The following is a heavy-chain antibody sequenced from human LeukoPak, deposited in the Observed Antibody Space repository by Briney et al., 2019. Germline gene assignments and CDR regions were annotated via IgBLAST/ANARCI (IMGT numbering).Heavy chain of an antibody. CDR2: IYYSGST. CDR1: GGSISSGGYY. CDR3: ARHSDYLRAFDY. J-gene: IGHJ4*02. V-gene: IGHV4-31*03. Sequence: SQTLSLTCTVSGGSISSGGYYWSWIRQHPGKDLEWIGYIYYSGSTYYNPSLKSRVTISVDTSMNQFSLKLSSVTAADTAVYYCARHSDYLRAFDYWGQGTLVTVSS. D-gene: IGHD5-12*01.